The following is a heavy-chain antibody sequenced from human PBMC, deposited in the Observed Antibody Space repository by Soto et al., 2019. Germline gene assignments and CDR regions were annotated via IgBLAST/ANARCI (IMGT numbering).Heavy chain of an antibody. Sequence: ASVKVSCKASGYTFTGYYMHWVRQAPGQGLEWMGWINPNSGGTNYAQKFQGRVTMTRDTSISTAYMELSRLRSDDTAVYYCARVMYYYDSSGYQDWFDPWGQGTLVTVSS. D-gene: IGHD3-22*01. CDR1: GYTFTGYY. V-gene: IGHV1-2*02. CDR2: INPNSGGT. CDR3: ARVMYYYDSSGYQDWFDP. J-gene: IGHJ5*02.